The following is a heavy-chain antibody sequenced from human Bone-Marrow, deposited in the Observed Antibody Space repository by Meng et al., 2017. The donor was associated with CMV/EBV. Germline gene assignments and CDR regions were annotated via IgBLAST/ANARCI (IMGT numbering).Heavy chain of an antibody. Sequence: GESLKISCAASGFTFSSYAMHWVRQAPGKGLEWVAVISFDGSNKYYADSVKGRFTISRDNSKNTLYLQMNSLRVEDTAVYYCARELPTVMPFDYWGLGTLVTVSS. CDR2: ISFDGSNK. CDR1: GFTFSSYA. D-gene: IGHD2-2*01. V-gene: IGHV3-30-3*01. CDR3: ARELPTVMPFDY. J-gene: IGHJ4*02.